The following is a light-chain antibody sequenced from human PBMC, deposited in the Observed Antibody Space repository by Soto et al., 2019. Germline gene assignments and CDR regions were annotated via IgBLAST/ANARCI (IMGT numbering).Light chain of an antibody. V-gene: IGKV1-27*01. CDR1: QGISNY. CDR3: QKYNSAPFT. Sequence: DIQMTQSPSALSASVGDRVTITCRARQGISNYLAWYQQKPGKVPKRLIYAASTWQPGVPSRFSGSGSGTDFTLTISSLQHEDVATYYCQKYNSAPFTFGPGTKVDIK. J-gene: IGKJ3*01. CDR2: AAS.